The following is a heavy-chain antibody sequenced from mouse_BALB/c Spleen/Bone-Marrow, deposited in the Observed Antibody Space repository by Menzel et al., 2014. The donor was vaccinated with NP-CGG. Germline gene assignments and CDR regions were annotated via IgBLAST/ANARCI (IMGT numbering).Heavy chain of an antibody. Sequence: QVQLKESEAELAKPGASVKMSCRASDYTFTSYWMHWVKQRPGQGLEWIGYINPSTGYTAYNQKFKDKATLTADKSSSTAYMQLSSLTSEDSAVYYCARSGFDYWGQGTTFTVSS. CDR2: INPSTGYT. CDR3: ARSGFDY. D-gene: IGHD4-1*01. CDR1: DYTFTSYW. J-gene: IGHJ2*01. V-gene: IGHV1-7*01.